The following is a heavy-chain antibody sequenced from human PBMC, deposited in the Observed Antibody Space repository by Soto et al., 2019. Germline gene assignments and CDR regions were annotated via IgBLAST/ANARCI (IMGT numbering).Heavy chain of an antibody. CDR2: VTSDGSTT. V-gene: IGHV3-74*01. Sequence: EVQLVESGGGLVQPGGSLRLSCAASGFTFSNYWMHWVRQAPGKGLVWVSRVTSDGSTTNYADSVKGRFTISRDNAKNTLQLQMNSRGAEDTAVYYCASNYAYAEGYYYYGIDVWGQGTTVTVS. CDR3: ASNYAYAEGYYYYGIDV. D-gene: IGHD3-16*01. CDR1: GFTFSNYW. J-gene: IGHJ6*02.